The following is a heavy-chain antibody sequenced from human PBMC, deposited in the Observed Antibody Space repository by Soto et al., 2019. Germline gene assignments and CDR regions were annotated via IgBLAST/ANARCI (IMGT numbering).Heavy chain of an antibody. D-gene: IGHD2-21*02. J-gene: IGHJ4*02. CDR2: ISDDGINK. Sequence: QVQLVESGGGVVQPGRSLRLSCSASGFTFSDYAIHWVRQAPAKGLEWVAVISDDGINKYTADSVKGRFIISRDNSKNTVFLQMSSLGPEDAAVYSCARRRANSVTAMGYWGQGTLVTVSS. V-gene: IGHV3-30-3*01. CDR1: GFTFSDYA. CDR3: ARRRANSVTAMGY.